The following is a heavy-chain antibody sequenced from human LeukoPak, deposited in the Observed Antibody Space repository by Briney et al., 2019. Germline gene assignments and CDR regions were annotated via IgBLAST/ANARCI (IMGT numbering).Heavy chain of an antibody. J-gene: IGHJ4*02. CDR1: GFTVSSNY. V-gene: IGHV3-23*01. CDR2: MSGSGNST. Sequence: PGGSLRLSCAASGFTVSSNYMSWVRQAPGKGLEWVSSMSGSGNSTYSADSVKGRFTISRDNSKNTVYLQMNSLRAEDTAVYYCAKAGYLEWLFGFDYWGQGTLVTVSS. D-gene: IGHD3-3*01. CDR3: AKAGYLEWLFGFDY.